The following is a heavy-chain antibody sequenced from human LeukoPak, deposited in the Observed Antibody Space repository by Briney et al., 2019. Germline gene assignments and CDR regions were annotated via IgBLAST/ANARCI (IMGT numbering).Heavy chain of an antibody. CDR2: INTNTGNP. CDR1: GYTFTGYA. J-gene: IGHJ5*02. D-gene: IGHD6-13*01. Sequence: ASVKVSCKASGYTFTGYAMNWVRQAPGQGLEWMGWINTNTGNPTYAQGFTGRFVFSLDTSVSTAYLQISSLKAEDTAVYYCARVGLRAAGPGGWFDPWGQGTLVTVSS. V-gene: IGHV7-4-1*02. CDR3: ARVGLRAAGPGGWFDP.